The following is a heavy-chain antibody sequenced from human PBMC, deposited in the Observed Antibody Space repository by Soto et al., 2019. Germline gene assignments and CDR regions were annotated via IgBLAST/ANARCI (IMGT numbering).Heavy chain of an antibody. CDR2: IYRDDDK. CDR3: AHIKVYDPYFDY. CDR1: GFSLSTAVG. Sequence: QITLKESGPTLVKPTQTVTLTCTFSGFSLSTAVGVGWIRQPPGKALEWLVVIYRDDDKRYSPSLKSRLTITKDTSKNQVVLTMTNMDPVDTATYYCAHIKVYDPYFDYWGRGTLVTVSS. J-gene: IGHJ4*02. V-gene: IGHV2-5*02. D-gene: IGHD5-12*01.